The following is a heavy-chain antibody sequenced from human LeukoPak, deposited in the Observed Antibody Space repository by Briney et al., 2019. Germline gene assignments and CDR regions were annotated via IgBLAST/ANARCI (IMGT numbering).Heavy chain of an antibody. Sequence: SETLSLTCAVYGGSFSGYYWSWIRQPPGKGLEWIGEINHSGSTNYNPSLKSRVTISVDTSKNQFSLKLSSVTAADTALYYCARDGGLGYCSGSSCGIDYWGQGTLVTVSS. CDR2: INHSGST. CDR3: ARDGGLGYCSGSSCGIDY. J-gene: IGHJ4*02. CDR1: GGSFSGYY. V-gene: IGHV4-34*01. D-gene: IGHD2-15*01.